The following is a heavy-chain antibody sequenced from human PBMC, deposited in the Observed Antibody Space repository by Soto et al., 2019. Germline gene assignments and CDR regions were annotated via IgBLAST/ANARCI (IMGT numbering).Heavy chain of an antibody. Sequence: LRLSCAASGFTFNTYGMHWVRQAPGKGLEWVAVISYDGSEKYYVDSVKGRFTISKDNSKNTLYLQMNSLRPEDTAVYYCAKSPNFYCSSPNCYKYYFDHWGQGTRFTVSS. V-gene: IGHV3-30*18. CDR2: ISYDGSEK. CDR1: GFTFNTYG. J-gene: IGHJ4*02. CDR3: AKSPNFYCSSPNCYKYYFDH. D-gene: IGHD2-2*02.